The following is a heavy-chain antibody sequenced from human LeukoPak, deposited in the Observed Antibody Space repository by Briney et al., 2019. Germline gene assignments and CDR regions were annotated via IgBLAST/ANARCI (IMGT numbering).Heavy chain of an antibody. Sequence: GGSLRLSCAASGFTFSGYGMHWVRQAPGKGLEWVAVIWYDGSDKYYADSVQGRFTISRDNSENSLYLQMNSLRDEDTAVYYCARHDYGGNSGDYWGQGTLVTVSS. CDR2: IWYDGSDK. CDR3: ARHDYGGNSGDY. J-gene: IGHJ4*02. D-gene: IGHD4-23*01. V-gene: IGHV3-33*01. CDR1: GFTFSGYG.